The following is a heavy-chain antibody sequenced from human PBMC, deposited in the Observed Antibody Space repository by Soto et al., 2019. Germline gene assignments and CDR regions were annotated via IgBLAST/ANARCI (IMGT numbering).Heavy chain of an antibody. V-gene: IGHV1-69*01. CDR2: IIPSFGTA. CDR1: GGTFSSYA. CDR3: ARALRGYYYGMSV. J-gene: IGHJ6*02. Sequence: QVQLVPSGAEVTKPGSSVKVSCKASGGTFSSYAISWVRQAPGHGLEWMGGIIPSFGTANYAQKFQGRVTITADEATSTAYMELSSLRSEDTAVYYCARALRGYYYGMSVWGQGTTVTVAS.